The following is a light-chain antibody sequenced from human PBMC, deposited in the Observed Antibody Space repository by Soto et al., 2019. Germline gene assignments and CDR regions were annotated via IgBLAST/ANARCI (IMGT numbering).Light chain of an antibody. Sequence: QSALTQPASVSASPGQSITISCTGTSSDIGAYKYVSWYQHHPGKAPKLMIYEVSNRPSGVSDRFSGSKSGNTASLTISGLQAEDEADYYCSSFTSSIAWVFGGGTKLTVL. CDR3: SSFTSSIAWV. V-gene: IGLV2-14*01. CDR2: EVS. CDR1: SSDIGAYKY. J-gene: IGLJ3*02.